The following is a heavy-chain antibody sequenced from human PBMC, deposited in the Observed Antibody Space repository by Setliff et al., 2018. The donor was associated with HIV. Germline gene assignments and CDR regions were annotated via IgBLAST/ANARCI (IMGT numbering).Heavy chain of an antibody. CDR3: ARAGAVAGPSGY. CDR2: IYHSGST. D-gene: IGHD6-19*01. J-gene: IGHJ4*02. Sequence: ASETLSLTCTVSGYSISSGYYWGWIRQPPGKGLEWIGSIYHSGSTYYNPSLKSRVTFSVDTSKNQFSLKLSSVTAADTAVYYCARAGAVAGPSGYWGQGTLVTVSS. V-gene: IGHV4-38-2*02. CDR1: GYSISSGYY.